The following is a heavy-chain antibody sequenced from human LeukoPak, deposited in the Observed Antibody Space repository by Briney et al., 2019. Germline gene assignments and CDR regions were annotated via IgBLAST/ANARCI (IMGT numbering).Heavy chain of an antibody. CDR2: INPNSGGT. J-gene: IGHJ6*03. CDR3: ARVDYGSGSLGGYYMDV. CDR1: GYSFTDYF. D-gene: IGHD3-10*01. V-gene: IGHV1-2*02. Sequence: GASVKVSCKASGYSFTDYFIHWVRQAPGQGLEWMGWINPNSGGTNYAQKFQGRVTMTRNTSISTAYMELSSLRSEDTAVYYCARVDYGSGSLGGYYMDVWGKGTTVTISS.